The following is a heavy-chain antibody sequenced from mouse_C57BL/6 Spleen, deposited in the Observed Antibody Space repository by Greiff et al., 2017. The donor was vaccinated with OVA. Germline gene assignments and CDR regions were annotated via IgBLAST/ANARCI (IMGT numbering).Heavy chain of an antibody. V-gene: IGHV6-6*01. Sequence: EVKVEESGGGLVQPGGSMKLSCAASGFTFSDAWMDWVRQSPEKGLEWVAEIRNKANNHATYYAESVKGRFTISRDDSKSSVYLQMNSLRAEDTGIYYCTRPRTGTGYYFDYWGQGITLTVSS. J-gene: IGHJ2*01. CDR1: GFTFSDAW. CDR3: TRPRTGTGYYFDY. CDR2: IRNKANNHAT. D-gene: IGHD4-1*01.